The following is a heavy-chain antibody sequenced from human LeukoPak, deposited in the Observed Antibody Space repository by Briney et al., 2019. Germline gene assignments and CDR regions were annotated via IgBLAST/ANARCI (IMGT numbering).Heavy chain of an antibody. Sequence: SETLSLTCTVSGYSISSGYYWGWIRQPPGKGLEWIGSIYHSGSTYYNPTLKSRVTISVDTSKNQFSLKLSSVTAADTAVYYCARGSYYDFWSGYSSPPEYIDYWGQGTLVTVSS. CDR2: IYHSGST. D-gene: IGHD3-3*01. CDR1: GYSISSGYY. V-gene: IGHV4-38-2*02. CDR3: ARGSYYDFWSGYSSPPEYIDY. J-gene: IGHJ4*02.